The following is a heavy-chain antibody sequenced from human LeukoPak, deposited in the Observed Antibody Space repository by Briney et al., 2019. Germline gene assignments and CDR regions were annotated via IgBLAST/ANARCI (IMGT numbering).Heavy chain of an antibody. Sequence: GGSLRLSCAASGFTFSSYSMNWVRQAPGKGLEWVSSISSSSSYIYYADLVKGRFTISRDNAKNSLYLQMNSLRAEDTAVYYCARDDYYGSGSYSNYYFDYWGQGTLVTVSS. CDR3: ARDDYYGSGSYSNYYFDY. V-gene: IGHV3-21*01. CDR2: ISSSSSYI. D-gene: IGHD3-10*01. J-gene: IGHJ4*02. CDR1: GFTFSSYS.